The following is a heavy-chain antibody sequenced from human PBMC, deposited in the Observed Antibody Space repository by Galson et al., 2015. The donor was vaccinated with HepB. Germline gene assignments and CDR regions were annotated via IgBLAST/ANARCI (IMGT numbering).Heavy chain of an antibody. CDR3: ARDRSDFWSGSDY. Sequence: SLRLSCAASGFTFSSYWMSWVRQALGKGLEWVANIKQDGSEKYYVDSVKGRFTISRDNAKNSLYLQMNSLRAEDTAVYYCARDRSDFWSGSDYWGQGTLVTVSS. CDR2: IKQDGSEK. V-gene: IGHV3-7*03. D-gene: IGHD3-3*01. J-gene: IGHJ4*02. CDR1: GFTFSSYW.